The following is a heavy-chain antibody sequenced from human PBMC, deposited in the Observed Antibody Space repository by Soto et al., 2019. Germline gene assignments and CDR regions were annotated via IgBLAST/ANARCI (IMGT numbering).Heavy chain of an antibody. V-gene: IGHV5-10-1*01. CDR3: ARRSYGPPYYGMDV. J-gene: IGHJ6*02. CDR2: IDPSDSYT. D-gene: IGHD5-18*01. CDR1: GYSFTSYW. Sequence: LGESLKISCKGSGYSFTSYWISWVRQMPGKGLEWMGRIDPSDSYTNYSPSFQGHFTISADKSISTAYLQWSSLKASDTAMYYCARRSYGPPYYGMDVWGQGTTVTVSS.